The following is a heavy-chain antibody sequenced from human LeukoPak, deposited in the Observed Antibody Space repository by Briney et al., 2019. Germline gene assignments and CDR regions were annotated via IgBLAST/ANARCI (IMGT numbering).Heavy chain of an antibody. Sequence: SETLSLTCTVSGGSISSYYWSWIRQPPGKGLEWIGYIYYSGSTNCNPSLKSRVTISVDTSKNQFSLKLSSVTAADTAVYYCARLVAARPTNWFDPWGQGTLVTVSS. CDR1: GGSISSYY. CDR3: ARLVAARPTNWFDP. J-gene: IGHJ5*02. D-gene: IGHD6-6*01. CDR2: IYYSGST. V-gene: IGHV4-59*01.